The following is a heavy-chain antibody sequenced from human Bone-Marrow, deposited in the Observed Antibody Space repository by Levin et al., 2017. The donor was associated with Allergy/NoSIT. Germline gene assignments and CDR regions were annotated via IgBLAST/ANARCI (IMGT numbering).Heavy chain of an antibody. D-gene: IGHD1/OR15-1a*01. V-gene: IGHV3-30*03. Sequence: GESLKISCAASGFTFSNYGMHWVRQAPGKGLEWVALISYDGNNKYYADSVKGRFSISRDNSKNSLSLQMNSLRADDTAVYYCARDMNKAHYNYGLDVWGQGTTVTVSS. CDR2: ISYDGNNK. CDR1: GFTFSNYG. J-gene: IGHJ6*02. CDR3: ARDMNKAHYNYGLDV.